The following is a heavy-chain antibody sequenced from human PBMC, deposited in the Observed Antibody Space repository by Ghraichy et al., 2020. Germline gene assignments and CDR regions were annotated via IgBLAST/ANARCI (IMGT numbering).Heavy chain of an antibody. V-gene: IGHV4-4*02. Sequence: SETLSLTCAVSGGSISGNNWWSWVRQPPGKGLEWIGEMYHSGSTNYNPSLKSRVTMSVDKSKNQFSLKLTSVTAADTAVYYCARGSEEYYYPQYLPRYFQTWGQGTLITVSS. CDR3: ARGSEEYYYPQYLPRYFQT. J-gene: IGHJ1*01. CDR2: MYHSGST. D-gene: IGHD2/OR15-2a*01. CDR1: GGSISGNNW.